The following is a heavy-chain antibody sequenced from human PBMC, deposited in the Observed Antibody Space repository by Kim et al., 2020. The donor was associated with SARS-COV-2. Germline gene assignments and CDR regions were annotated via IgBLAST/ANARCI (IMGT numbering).Heavy chain of an antibody. V-gene: IGHV4-59*08. CDR1: GGSISSNY. CDR2: IYYSGST. J-gene: IGHJ4*02. CDR3: ARQLGYSSGWYYFDY. D-gene: IGHD6-19*01. Sequence: SETLSLTCTVSGGSISSNYWSWIRQPPGKGLEWIGYIYYSGSTNYNPSLKSRVTISVDTSKNQFSLKLSSVTAADTAVYYCARQLGYSSGWYYFDYWGQG.